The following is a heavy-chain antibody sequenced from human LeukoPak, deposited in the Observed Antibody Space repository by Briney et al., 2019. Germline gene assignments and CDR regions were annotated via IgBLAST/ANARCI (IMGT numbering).Heavy chain of an antibody. Sequence: GGSLRLSCAASGFTFSSYWMSWVRQAPGKGLEWVANIKQDGSEKYYVDSVKGRFTISRDNAKNSLYLQMNSLRAEDKAVYYCARAHYYDSSGLDFWGQGTLVTVSS. J-gene: IGHJ4*02. CDR3: ARAHYYDSSGLDF. D-gene: IGHD3-22*01. CDR2: IKQDGSEK. V-gene: IGHV3-7*01. CDR1: GFTFSSYW.